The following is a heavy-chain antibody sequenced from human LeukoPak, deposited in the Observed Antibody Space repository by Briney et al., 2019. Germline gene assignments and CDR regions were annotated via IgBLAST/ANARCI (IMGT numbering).Heavy chain of an antibody. Sequence: ASVKVSCKASGYTFTRYYMRWVRQAPGQGLEWMGIINPSGGTTNYAQKFHGRVTMTSDTSTSTVYMELSSLRSEDTAVYYCARGGEGRDGYNFPYFDYWGQGTLVTVSS. CDR2: INPSGGTT. D-gene: IGHD5-24*01. J-gene: IGHJ4*02. V-gene: IGHV1-46*01. CDR1: GYTFTRYY. CDR3: ARGGEGRDGYNFPYFDY.